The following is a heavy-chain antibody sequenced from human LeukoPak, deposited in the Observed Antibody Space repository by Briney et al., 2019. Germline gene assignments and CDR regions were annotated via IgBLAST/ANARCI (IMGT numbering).Heavy chain of an antibody. J-gene: IGHJ5*02. CDR3: ARPQSGLGWFDP. V-gene: IGHV4-4*07. Sequence: PSETLSLTCTVSGGSINTYYWSWIRQPAGKGLEWIGRIYSTGITTYNPSLMGRVTMSVDTSKNQFSLKLSSVTAADTAVYYCARPQSGLGWFDPWGQGILVTVSS. CDR1: GGSINTYY. CDR2: IYSTGIT.